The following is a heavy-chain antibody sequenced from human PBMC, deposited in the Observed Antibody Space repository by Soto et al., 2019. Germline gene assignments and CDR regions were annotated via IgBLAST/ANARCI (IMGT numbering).Heavy chain of an antibody. D-gene: IGHD6-13*01. CDR2: IYNSERA. Sequence: SETLSLTCTVAGGSISYGGYYWSWLRRFPGKGLQWLGYIYNSERAYYNPSLKSRLSISGDTSKNEFSLKLSSVTAADSAVYYCARHYSSSWYSAFDIWGQGTMVTISS. CDR1: GGSISYGGYY. V-gene: IGHV4-31*03. CDR3: ARHYSSSWYSAFDI. J-gene: IGHJ3*02.